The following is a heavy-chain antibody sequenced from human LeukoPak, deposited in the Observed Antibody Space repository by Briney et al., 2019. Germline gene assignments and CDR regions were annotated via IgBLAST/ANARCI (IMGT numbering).Heavy chain of an antibody. V-gene: IGHV3-7*02. CDR3: VTGGSWFRY. CDR1: GFASSSNW. Sequence: PGGSLRLSCEASGFASSSNWMSWVRQAPGKGLEWVANIKQDGSDKYYVDSVKGRFTISRDNAKNSLYVQMNSLRGEDTAVYYCVTGGSWFRYWGQGSLVTVSS. CDR2: IKQDGSDK. D-gene: IGHD2-15*01. J-gene: IGHJ4*02.